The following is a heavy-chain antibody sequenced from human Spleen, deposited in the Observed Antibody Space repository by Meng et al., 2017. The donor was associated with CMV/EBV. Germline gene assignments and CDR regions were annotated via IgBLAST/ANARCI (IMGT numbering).Heavy chain of an antibody. J-gene: IGHJ6*02. CDR2: INSNGGSI. V-gene: IGHV3-20*04. D-gene: IGHD6-13*01. CDR3: AKDILGSSRPRGMDV. Sequence: GGSLRLSCAASGFTFDDYGMTWVRQAPGKGLEWVSGINSNGGSISYADSVKGRFTISRDNAKNSLYLQMNSLRAEDTALYYCAKDILGSSRPRGMDVWGQGTTVTVSS. CDR1: GFTFDDYG.